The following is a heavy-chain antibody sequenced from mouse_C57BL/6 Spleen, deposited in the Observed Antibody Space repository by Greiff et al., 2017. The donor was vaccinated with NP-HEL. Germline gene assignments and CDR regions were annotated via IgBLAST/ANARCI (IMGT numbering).Heavy chain of an antibody. D-gene: IGHD1-1*01. J-gene: IGHJ2*01. Sequence: EVQLQQSGAELVRPGASVKLSCTASGFNIKDDYMHWVKQRPEQGLEWIGWIDPENGDTEYASKFQGKATITADTSSNTAYLQLSSLTSEDTAVYYCTYGGTFDYWGQSTTLTVSS. V-gene: IGHV14-4*01. CDR2: IDPENGDT. CDR3: TYGGTFDY. CDR1: GFNIKDDY.